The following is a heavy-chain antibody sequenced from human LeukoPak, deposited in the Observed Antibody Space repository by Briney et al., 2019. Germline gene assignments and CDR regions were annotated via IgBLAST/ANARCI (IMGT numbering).Heavy chain of an antibody. D-gene: IGHD5/OR15-5a*01. J-gene: IGHJ4*02. CDR1: GFTFSGYG. CDR3: AREKPPCLDY. CDR2: IRQDGREK. Sequence: GGSLRLSCAASGFTFSGYGMSWVRQAPGRGLEWVANIRQDGREKYYVESVKGRVTISRDNAKRSVYLQMNSLRGEDTAVYYCAREKPPCLDYWGQGTLVTVSS. V-gene: IGHV3-7*04.